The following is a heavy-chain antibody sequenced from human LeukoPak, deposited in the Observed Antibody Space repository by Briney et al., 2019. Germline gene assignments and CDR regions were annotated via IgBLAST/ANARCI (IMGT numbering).Heavy chain of an antibody. V-gene: IGHV3-30*03. CDR1: GFTFSSYS. CDR2: ISYDGSNK. Sequence: GGSLRLSCAASGFTFSSYSMNWVRQAPGKGLEWVAVISYDGSNKYYADSVKGRFTISRDNSKNTLYLQMNSLRAEDTAVYYCAREGQLPGAFDIWGQGTMVTVSS. D-gene: IGHD6-6*01. J-gene: IGHJ3*02. CDR3: AREGQLPGAFDI.